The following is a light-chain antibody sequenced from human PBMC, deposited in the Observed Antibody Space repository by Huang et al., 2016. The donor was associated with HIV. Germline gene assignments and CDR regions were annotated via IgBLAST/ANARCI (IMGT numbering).Light chain of an antibody. CDR2: WAS. V-gene: IGKV4-1*01. Sequence: DIVMTQSPDSLTVSLGARATINCVSSQSVLSTSDNRNYLALYQQIPRQPPKLLISWASTREAGVPDRFRGSGCATDCTLTINNLQAEDVAFYFCQQYYSTPGFGRGTYVEV. J-gene: IGKJ1*01. CDR3: QQYYSTPG. CDR1: QSVLSTSDNRNY.